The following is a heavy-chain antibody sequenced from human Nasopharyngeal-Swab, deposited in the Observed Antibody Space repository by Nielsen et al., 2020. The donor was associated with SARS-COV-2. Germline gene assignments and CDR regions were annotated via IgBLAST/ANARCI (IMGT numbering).Heavy chain of an antibody. CDR2: IYYRGST. V-gene: IGHV4-39*07. CDR3: ARERGRGGIWNYYYYYMDV. Sequence: SETLSLTCTVSGGSISSSSYYWGWIRQPPGKGLEWIGSIYYRGSTYYNPSLKSRVTISVDTSKNQFSLKLRSVTAADTAVYYCARERGRGGIWNYYYYYMDVWGKGTTVTVSS. D-gene: IGHD3-10*01. CDR1: GGSISSSSYY. J-gene: IGHJ6*03.